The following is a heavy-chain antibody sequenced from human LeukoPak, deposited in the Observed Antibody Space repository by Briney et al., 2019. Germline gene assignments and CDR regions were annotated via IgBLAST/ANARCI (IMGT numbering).Heavy chain of an antibody. CDR1: GFTFSSYA. CDR2: IIASGGST. CDR3: VKDPLMYYSYMDV. Sequence: PGGSLRLSCAASGFTFSSYAMSWVRQAPGKGLEWVSSIIASGGSTYYADSVTGRFTISRDNSKNTLYLQMNSLRAEDTAVYYCVKDPLMYYSYMDVWGKGTTVTVSS. V-gene: IGHV3-23*01. J-gene: IGHJ6*03. D-gene: IGHD2-8*01.